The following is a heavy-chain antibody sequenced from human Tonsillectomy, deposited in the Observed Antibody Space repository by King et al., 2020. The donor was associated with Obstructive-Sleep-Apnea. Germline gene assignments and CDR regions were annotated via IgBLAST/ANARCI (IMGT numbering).Heavy chain of an antibody. CDR1: GYTFTTYD. D-gene: IGHD3-10*01. CDR2: MNPKSGNT. V-gene: IGHV1-8*01. Sequence: QLVQSGAEVKKPGASVKVSCKASGYTFTTYDINWVRQATGQGLEWMGWMNPKSGNTGYAQKFQGRVTMTRKTSISTAYMELSSLRSEDTAVYYCARGGSFGELLYTGNDYWGQGTLVTVSS. CDR3: ARGGSFGELLYTGNDY. J-gene: IGHJ4*02.